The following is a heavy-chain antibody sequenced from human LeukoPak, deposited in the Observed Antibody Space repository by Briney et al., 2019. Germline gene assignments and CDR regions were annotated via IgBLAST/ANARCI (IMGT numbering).Heavy chain of an antibody. CDR3: ARLNVVGGTRRFDL. J-gene: IGHJ2*01. CDR1: GGSISSSSYY. CDR2: IYYSGST. V-gene: IGHV4-39*01. D-gene: IGHD2-15*01. Sequence: PSETLSLTCTVSGGSISSSSYYWGWIRQPPGKGLEWIGNIYYSGSTYYNPSLKSRVTISVATSKNRFPLKLSSLTAAATAVYFCARLNVVGGTRRFDLGGRGSLVTVSS.